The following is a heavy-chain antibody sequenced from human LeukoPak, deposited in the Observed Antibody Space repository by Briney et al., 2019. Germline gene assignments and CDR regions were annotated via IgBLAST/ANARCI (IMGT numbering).Heavy chain of an antibody. CDR2: INPNSGGT. CDR3: ARGQLLWFGELFPSEY. J-gene: IGHJ4*02. D-gene: IGHD3-10*01. Sequence: ASVKVSCKASGYTFTGYYMHWVRQAPGQGLEWMGWINPNSGGTNYAQKFQGRVTMTRDTSISTAYMELSSLRSEDTAVYYCARGQLLWFGELFPSEYWGQGTLVTVSS. CDR1: GYTFTGYY. V-gene: IGHV1-2*02.